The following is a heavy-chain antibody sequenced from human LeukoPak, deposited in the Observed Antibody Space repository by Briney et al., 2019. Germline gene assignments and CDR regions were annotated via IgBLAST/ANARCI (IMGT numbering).Heavy chain of an antibody. Sequence: ASVKVSCKASGGTFSSYAISWVRQAPGQGLEWMGWINPNSGGTNYAQKFQGRVTMTRDTSISTAYMELSRLRSDDTAVYYCARSDVPAASDYWGQGTLVTVSS. D-gene: IGHD2-2*01. CDR1: GGTFSSYA. CDR3: ARSDVPAASDY. CDR2: INPNSGGT. V-gene: IGHV1-2*02. J-gene: IGHJ4*02.